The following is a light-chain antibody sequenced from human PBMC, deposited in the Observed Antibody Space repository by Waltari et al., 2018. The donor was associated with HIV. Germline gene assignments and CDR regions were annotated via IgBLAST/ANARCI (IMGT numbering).Light chain of an antibody. CDR1: SSDIGKNH. V-gene: IGLV1-51*02. CDR2: ENE. J-gene: IGLJ2*01. Sequence: QSVLTQSPSVSAAPGQKVPISCYGSSSDIGKNHVSWYQKFPGRAPKLLIYENEKRPSGIPGRVSGSKFGTSATLDITGLQTGDEALYFCATWDSSLRTVIYGGGTNLTVL. CDR3: ATWDSSLRTVI.